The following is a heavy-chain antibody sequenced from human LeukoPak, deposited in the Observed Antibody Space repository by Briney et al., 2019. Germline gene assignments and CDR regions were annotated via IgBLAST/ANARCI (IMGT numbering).Heavy chain of an antibody. CDR2: IVVGSGNT. D-gene: IGHD6-19*01. V-gene: IGHV1-58*02. J-gene: IGHJ6*03. Sequence: GASVKVSCKASGFTFTSSAMQWVRQARGQRLEWIGWIVVGSGNTNYAQKFQERVTITRDMSTSTAYMELSSLRSEDTAVYYCARSSGWYQGGYYYYYMDVWGKGTTVTVSS. CDR3: ARSSGWYQGGYYYYYMDV. CDR1: GFTFTSSA.